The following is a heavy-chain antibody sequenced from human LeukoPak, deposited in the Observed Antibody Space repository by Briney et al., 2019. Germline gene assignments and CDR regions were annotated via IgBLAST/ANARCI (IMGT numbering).Heavy chain of an antibody. V-gene: IGHV3-11*01. CDR3: ARDMGSGSYYKREYDY. CDR2: ISSSGITI. D-gene: IGHD3-10*01. Sequence: PGGSLRLSCAASGFTFSDYYMTWIRQAPGKGLEWVSYISSSGITIYYADSVKGRFTISRDNAKKSLYLEMNSLRAEDTAVYYCARDMGSGSYYKREYDYWGQGTLVTVSS. CDR1: GFTFSDYY. J-gene: IGHJ4*02.